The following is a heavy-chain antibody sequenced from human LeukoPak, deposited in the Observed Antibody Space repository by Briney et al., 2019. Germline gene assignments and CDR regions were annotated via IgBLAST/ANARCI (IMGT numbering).Heavy chain of an antibody. CDR2: ISWNGGTI. CDR1: GFTFDDYA. Sequence: GGPLRLSCAASGFTFDDYAMHWVRQAPGKGLEWVSGISWNGGTIGYADSVKGRFTISRDNAKNSLYLQMNSLRAEDTALYYCAKDAHRRKYYYYYYMDVWGKGTTVTISS. CDR3: AKDAHRRKYYYYYYMDV. V-gene: IGHV3-9*01. J-gene: IGHJ6*03.